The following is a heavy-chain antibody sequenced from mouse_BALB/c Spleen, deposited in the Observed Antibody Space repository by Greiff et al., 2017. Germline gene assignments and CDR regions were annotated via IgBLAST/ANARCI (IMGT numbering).Heavy chain of an antibody. CDR3: ASMITTGGYAMDY. V-gene: IGHV2-9*02. CDR1: GFSLTSYG. CDR2: IWAGGST. Sequence: VKLVESGPGLVAPSQSLSITCTVSGFSLTSYGVHWVRQPPGKGLEWLGVIWAGGSTNYNSALMSRLSISKDNSKSQVFLKMNSLQTDDTAMYYCASMITTGGYAMDYWGQGTSVTVSS. D-gene: IGHD2-4*01. J-gene: IGHJ4*01.